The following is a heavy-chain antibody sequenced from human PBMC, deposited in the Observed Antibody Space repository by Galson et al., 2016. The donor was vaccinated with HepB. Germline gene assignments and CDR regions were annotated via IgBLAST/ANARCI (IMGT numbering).Heavy chain of an antibody. Sequence: ETLSLTCTVSGGSISSSSDYWGWIRQPPGKGLEWIGNIYYSGSTYYNPPLKSRVTITVDTSKNQFSLKLSSVTAADTAVYYCARDGSAAGTSLDYWGQGTLVTVSS. J-gene: IGHJ4*02. CDR3: ARDGSAAGTSLDY. CDR2: IYYSGST. D-gene: IGHD6-13*01. CDR1: GGSISSSSDY. V-gene: IGHV4-39*07.